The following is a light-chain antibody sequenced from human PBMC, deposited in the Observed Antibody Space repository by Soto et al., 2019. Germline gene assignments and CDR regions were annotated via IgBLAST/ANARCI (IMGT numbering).Light chain of an antibody. CDR3: AAWDDSLNGLV. Sequence: QSVLTQPPSASGTPGQRVTISCSGSSSNIGSNTVNWYQQLPGTAPKLLIYNNNQRPSGVPARFSGSKSGTSASLAISGLQSDDEADYYCAAWDDSLNGLVFGTGTKVTVL. CDR2: NNN. CDR1: SSNIGSNT. J-gene: IGLJ1*01. V-gene: IGLV1-44*01.